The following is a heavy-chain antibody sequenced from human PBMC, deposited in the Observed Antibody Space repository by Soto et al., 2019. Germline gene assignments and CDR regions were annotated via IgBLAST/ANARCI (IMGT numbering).Heavy chain of an antibody. J-gene: IGHJ6*02. CDR2: ISVHKGYT. D-gene: IGHD6-13*01. CDR1: GYTFSNYG. Sequence: ASVKVSCKASGYTFSNYGISWVRQAPGQGPEWMGWISVHKGYTNYAQKFQGRVTMTTYTSTTTANMELRSLRSDDTAVYYCARDNIEYSTSLSGMDVWGQGTTVTVSS. CDR3: ARDNIEYSTSLSGMDV. V-gene: IGHV1-18*01.